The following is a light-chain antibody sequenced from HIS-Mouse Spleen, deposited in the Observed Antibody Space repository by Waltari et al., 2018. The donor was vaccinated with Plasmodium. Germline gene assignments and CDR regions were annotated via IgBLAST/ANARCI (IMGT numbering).Light chain of an antibody. CDR3: AAWDDSLSGRV. J-gene: IGLJ3*02. CDR2: RNN. CDR1: SSNIGSNY. V-gene: IGLV1-47*01. Sequence: QSVLTQPPSASGTPGQRVTISCSGSSSNIGSNYVYWYQQLPGTAPKLLIYRNNQRPSGVPARFPGPKSGTSASLAISGLRSEDEADYYCAAWDDSLSGRVFGGGTKLTVL.